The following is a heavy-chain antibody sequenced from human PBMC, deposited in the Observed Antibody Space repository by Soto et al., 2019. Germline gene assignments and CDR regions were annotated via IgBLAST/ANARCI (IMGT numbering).Heavy chain of an antibody. CDR3: ARDRQWLGAFDI. V-gene: IGHV4-4*07. D-gene: IGHD6-19*01. CDR1: GGSSSGYY. Sequence: SETLSLTCGVSGGSSSGYYWSWIRLPAGKGLEWIGRVSASGDTDYNASLKTRVTMSVDTSKNQISLKLTSVTAADTAMYYCARDRQWLGAFDIWGQGTKVTVSS. J-gene: IGHJ3*02. CDR2: VSASGDT.